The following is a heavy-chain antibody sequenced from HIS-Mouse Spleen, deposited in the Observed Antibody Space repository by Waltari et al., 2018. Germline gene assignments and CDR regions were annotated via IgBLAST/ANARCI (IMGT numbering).Heavy chain of an antibody. CDR1: GGSFSGYY. V-gene: IGHV4-34*01. J-gene: IGHJ2*01. CDR3: ARRRSPSYHWYFDL. Sequence: QVQLQQWGAGLLKPSETLSLTCAVYGGSFSGYYWSWIRQPPGKGLEWIGEINHSGSTNYNPFLKSGVTISVDTSKDQFSLKLSSVTAADTAVYYCARRRSPSYHWYFDLWGRGTLVTVSS. CDR2: INHSGST.